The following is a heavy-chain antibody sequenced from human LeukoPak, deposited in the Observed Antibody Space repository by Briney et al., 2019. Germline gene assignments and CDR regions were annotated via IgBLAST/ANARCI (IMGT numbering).Heavy chain of an antibody. Sequence: PGGSLRLSCAASGFTFSDYYMSWIRQAPGKGLEWLSYISRSAVSTHYADSVKGRFTISRDNAKNSLHLQMNSLRAEDTAVYYCGRDFRDRSMPIDYWGQGTLVTVSS. CDR2: ISRSAVST. V-gene: IGHV3-11*01. CDR1: GFTFSDYY. J-gene: IGHJ4*02. D-gene: IGHD2/OR15-2a*01. CDR3: GRDFRDRSMPIDY.